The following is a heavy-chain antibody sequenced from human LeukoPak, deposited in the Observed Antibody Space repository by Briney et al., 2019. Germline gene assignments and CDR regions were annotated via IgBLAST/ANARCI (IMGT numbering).Heavy chain of an antibody. Sequence: SETLSLTCTVSGGSISSYYWSWIRQPPGKGLEWIGYIYYSGSTNYNPSLKSRVTISVDTSKNQFSLKLSSVTAADTAVYYCAREGTHSSGWYYFDYWGQGTLVTVSS. CDR3: AREGTHSSGWYYFDY. V-gene: IGHV4-59*01. J-gene: IGHJ4*02. CDR1: GGSISSYY. CDR2: IYYSGST. D-gene: IGHD6-19*01.